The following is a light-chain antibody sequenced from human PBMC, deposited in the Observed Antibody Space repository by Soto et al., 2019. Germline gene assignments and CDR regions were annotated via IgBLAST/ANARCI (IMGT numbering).Light chain of an antibody. J-gene: IGLJ2*01. CDR1: NGAVTSGYY. CDR3: LLYFGGYVV. V-gene: IGLV7-43*01. CDR2: STD. Sequence: QAVVTQEPSLTVSPGGTVTLTCASSNGAVTSGYYPNWVQQKPGQTPRALIYSTDNKHSWTPARFSGSLLGGKAALTLSGAQPEDEAEYYCLLYFGGYVVFGGGTKLTVL.